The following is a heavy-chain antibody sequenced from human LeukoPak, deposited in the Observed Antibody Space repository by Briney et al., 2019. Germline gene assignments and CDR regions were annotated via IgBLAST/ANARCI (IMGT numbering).Heavy chain of an antibody. CDR1: GFILSDYN. Sequence: PGGSLRLSCAASGFILSDYNMNWVRQAPGKGLEWVSFIAISGTYITYADSVKGRFTISRENAKNSLYLQMNSLRAEGTAVYYCTRDVSATARAYDYWGQGTLVTVSS. D-gene: IGHD1-26*01. J-gene: IGHJ4*02. CDR3: TRDVSATARAYDY. CDR2: IAISGTYI. V-gene: IGHV3-21*01.